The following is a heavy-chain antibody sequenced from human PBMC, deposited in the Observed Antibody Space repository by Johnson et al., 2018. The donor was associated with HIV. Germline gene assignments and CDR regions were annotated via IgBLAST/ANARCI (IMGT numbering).Heavy chain of an antibody. CDR1: GFTFSNYP. Sequence: QVQLVESGGGVVRPGRSLRLSCVVSGFTFSNYPMHWVRQAPGKGLEWVAVISFDGSNKYYADSVKGRFSISRDNSKNTLYLQMNSLRVEDTAVYFCASGDDDGFWGLGTMVTVSS. CDR3: ASGDDDGF. J-gene: IGHJ3*01. V-gene: IGHV3-30*14. CDR2: ISFDGSNK. D-gene: IGHD5-12*01.